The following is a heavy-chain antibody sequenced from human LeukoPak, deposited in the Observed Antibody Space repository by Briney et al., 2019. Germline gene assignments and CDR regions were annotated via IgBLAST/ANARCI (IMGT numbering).Heavy chain of an antibody. CDR1: GGYFSGYY. D-gene: IGHD3-10*01. V-gene: IGHV4-34*01. J-gene: IGHJ4*02. Sequence: SETLSLTGAVYGGYFSGYYWSWIRQPPGKGLEWIGEINHSGSTNYNPSLKSRVTISVDTSKKQFSLKLSSVTAADTAVYYCARTSYRRYYYGSGSYYAYWGQGTLVTVSS. CDR2: INHSGST. CDR3: ARTSYRRYYYGSGSYYAY.